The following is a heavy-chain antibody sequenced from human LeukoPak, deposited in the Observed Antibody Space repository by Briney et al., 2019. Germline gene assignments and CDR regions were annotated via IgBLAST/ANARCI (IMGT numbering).Heavy chain of an antibody. Sequence: ASVKVSCKTSGYNFTSFGISWLRQVPGQGLEWLGWISAYNGNTYYAQRFQGRVTLTTDTSTSTAYMELRTLRSDDTAFYYCASSPYSNLPLEYFQHWGQGTLVTVSS. CDR3: ASSPYSNLPLEYFQH. D-gene: IGHD4-11*01. J-gene: IGHJ1*01. CDR2: ISAYNGNT. CDR1: GYNFTSFG. V-gene: IGHV1-18*01.